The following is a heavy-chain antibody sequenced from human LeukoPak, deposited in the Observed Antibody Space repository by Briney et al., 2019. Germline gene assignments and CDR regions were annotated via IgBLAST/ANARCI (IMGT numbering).Heavy chain of an antibody. CDR1: GFTFSSYS. V-gene: IGHV3-21*01. CDR2: ISSSSSYI. D-gene: IGHD2-15*01. J-gene: IGHJ4*02. Sequence: GGSLRLSCAASGFTFSSYSMNWVRQAPGKGLEWVSSISSSSSYIYYADSVKGRFTISRDNAKNSLYLQMSSLRAEDTAVYYCARGGAKCSGGSCYSSGYWGQGTLVTVSS. CDR3: ARGGAKCSGGSCYSSGY.